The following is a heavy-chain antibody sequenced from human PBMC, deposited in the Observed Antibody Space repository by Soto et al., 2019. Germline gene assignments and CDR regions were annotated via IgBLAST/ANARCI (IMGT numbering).Heavy chain of an antibody. Sequence: EVQLVESGGGLVKPGGSLRLSCAASGFTFNNAWMNWVRQASGKGLEWVGRVKSKVDGGTRDYAAPVKGRFTISRDDSITTLYLQMDSLETEDTAVYYCTTDFRPRRWEGAHYWGQGTLVTVSS. CDR3: TTDFRPRRWEGAHY. V-gene: IGHV3-15*07. CDR2: VKSKVDGGTR. J-gene: IGHJ4*02. CDR1: GFTFNNAW. D-gene: IGHD1-26*01.